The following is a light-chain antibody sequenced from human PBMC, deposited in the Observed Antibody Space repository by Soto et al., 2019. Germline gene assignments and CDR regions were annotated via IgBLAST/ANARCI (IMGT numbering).Light chain of an antibody. V-gene: IGKV1-39*01. CDR3: QQYRTYS. Sequence: DIQMTQTPPSLSLSVGDRVTITCRASQDISNSLNWYQQKPGKSPRALIYGASSLESGVPSRFSGRGSGTDFTLSISSLQPEDFATYYCQQYRTYSFGQGSRVEIK. CDR1: QDISNS. J-gene: IGKJ1*01. CDR2: GAS.